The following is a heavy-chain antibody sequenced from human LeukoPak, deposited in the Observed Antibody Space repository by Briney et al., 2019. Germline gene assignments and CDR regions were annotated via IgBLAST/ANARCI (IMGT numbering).Heavy chain of an antibody. D-gene: IGHD3-9*01. CDR3: ARGRYYDILTGWLNWFDP. V-gene: IGHV4-59*01. J-gene: IGHJ5*02. Sequence: PSETLSLTCTVSGVSISSYYWSWIRQPPGKGLEWGWYIYYSGSTNYNPSLKSRVTISVDTSKNQFSLKLSSVTAADTAVYYCARGRYYDILTGWLNWFDPWGQGTLVTVSS. CDR1: GVSISSYY. CDR2: IYYSGST.